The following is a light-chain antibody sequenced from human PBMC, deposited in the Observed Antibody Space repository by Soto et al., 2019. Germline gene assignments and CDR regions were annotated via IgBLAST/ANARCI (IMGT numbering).Light chain of an antibody. CDR3: QQRSNWPPWT. J-gene: IGKJ1*01. CDR1: QSVNSY. Sequence: EIVLTQSPATLSLSPGERATLSCRASQSVNSYLGWYQQKPGQPPRLLIYDASSRATGIPARFTGSGSGTDFTLTISSLEPEDFAVYYCQQRSNWPPWTFGQGTKVEIK. V-gene: IGKV3-11*01. CDR2: DAS.